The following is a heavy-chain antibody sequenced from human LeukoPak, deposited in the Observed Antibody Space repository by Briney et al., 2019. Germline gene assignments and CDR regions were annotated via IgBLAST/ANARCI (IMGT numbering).Heavy chain of an antibody. CDR1: GFTFGDYA. J-gene: IGHJ4*02. CDR3: TRGPRSRSRIFDY. Sequence: GGSLRLSCTASGFTFGDYAMSWFRQAPGKGLEWVGFIRSKAYGGTTEYAASVKGRFTISRDDSKSIAYLQMNSLKTEDTAVYYCTRGPRSRSRIFDYWGQGTLVTVSS. CDR2: IRSKAYGGTT. V-gene: IGHV3-49*03. D-gene: IGHD1-26*01.